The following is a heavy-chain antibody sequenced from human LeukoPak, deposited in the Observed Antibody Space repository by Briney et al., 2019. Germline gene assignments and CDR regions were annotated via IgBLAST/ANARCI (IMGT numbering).Heavy chain of an antibody. CDR3: TRDTYSSSP. J-gene: IGHJ5*02. D-gene: IGHD6-6*01. CDR1: GFTFGDYA. V-gene: IGHV3-49*04. CDR2: IRSKAYGGTT. Sequence: GSLRLSCTASGFTFGDYAMSWVRQAPGKGLEWVGFIRSKAYGGTTEYAASVKGRFTISRDDSKSIAYLQMNSLKTEDTAVYYCTRDTYSSSPWGQGTLVTVSS.